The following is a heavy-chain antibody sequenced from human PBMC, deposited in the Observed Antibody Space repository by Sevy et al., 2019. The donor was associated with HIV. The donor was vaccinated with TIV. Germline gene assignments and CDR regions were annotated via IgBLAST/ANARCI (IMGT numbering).Heavy chain of an antibody. CDR3: ARFVGYCSGGRCSIIDF. J-gene: IGHJ4*02. V-gene: IGHV3-30*04. CDR1: GFSLSDHA. D-gene: IGHD2-15*01. CDR2: IAYNGSNQ. Sequence: GGSLRLSCAASGFSLSDHAVSWVRQTPGKGLDWLAVIAYNGSNQYYADSVKGRFTISKSYSKSTLNLKLNSLRAEDTAAYSCARFVGYCSGGRCSIIDFWGQGTLVTVSS.